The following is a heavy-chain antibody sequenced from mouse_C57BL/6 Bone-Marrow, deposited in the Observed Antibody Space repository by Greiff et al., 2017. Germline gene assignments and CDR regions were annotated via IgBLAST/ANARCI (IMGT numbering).Heavy chain of an antibody. CDR1: GFSFNTYA. J-gene: IGHJ3*01. CDR3: VRHEVLRRFAY. Sequence: EVKVVESGGGLVQPKGSLKLSCAASGFSFNTYAMNWVSQAPGKGLEWVARIRSKSNNYATYYADSVKDRFTISRDDSESMLYLQMNNMKTEDTAMYYCVRHEVLRRFAYWGQGTLVTVSA. D-gene: IGHD2-4*01. CDR2: IRSKSNNYAT. V-gene: IGHV10-1*01.